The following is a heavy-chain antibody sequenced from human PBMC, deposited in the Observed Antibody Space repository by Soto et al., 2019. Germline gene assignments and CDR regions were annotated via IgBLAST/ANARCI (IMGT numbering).Heavy chain of an antibody. Sequence: GGALRLSCISSGFTFRTYTMNWVRQAPGKGLEWVSGIRGFSPYTFYAESVKGRFTISRDNAKNSLYLQMDSLRAEDTAVYYCARDRGYDAHDYYYNAMDVWGQGTTVTVSS. CDR2: IRGFSPYT. V-gene: IGHV3-21*01. CDR3: ARDRGYDAHDYYYNAMDV. CDR1: GFTFRTYT. J-gene: IGHJ6*02. D-gene: IGHD3-10*01.